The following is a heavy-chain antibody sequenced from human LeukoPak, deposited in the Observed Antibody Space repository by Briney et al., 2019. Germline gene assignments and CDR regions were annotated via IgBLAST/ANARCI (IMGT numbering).Heavy chain of an antibody. CDR2: ISYDGSNK. V-gene: IGHV3-30-3*01. CDR3: ARGTGSAVGSTDFDY. J-gene: IGHJ4*02. D-gene: IGHD4-17*01. Sequence: GGSLRLSCAASGFTFSSYAIHWVRQAPGKGLEWVAVISYDGSNKYYADSVKGRFTISRDNSKNTLYLQMNSLRAEDTAVYYCARGTGSAVGSTDFDYWGQGTLVTVSS. CDR1: GFTFSSYA.